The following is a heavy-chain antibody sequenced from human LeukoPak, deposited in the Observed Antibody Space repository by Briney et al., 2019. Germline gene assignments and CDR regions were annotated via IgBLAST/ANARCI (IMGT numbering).Heavy chain of an antibody. D-gene: IGHD2-2*01. CDR2: ISWNSGSI. CDR1: GFTFDDYA. Sequence: GGSLRLSSAASGFTFDDYAMHCVRQAPGKGLEWVSGISWNSGSIGYSDSVKGRFTISRDNAKNSLYLQMNSLRAEDTALYYCARGYCSSTSCYRCDDWGQGTLVTVSS. CDR3: ARGYCSSTSCYRCDD. V-gene: IGHV3-9*01. J-gene: IGHJ4*02.